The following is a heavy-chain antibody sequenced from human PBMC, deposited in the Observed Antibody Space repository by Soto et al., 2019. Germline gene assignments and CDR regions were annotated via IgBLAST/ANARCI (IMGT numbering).Heavy chain of an antibody. CDR2: ISFDGSNE. Sequence: QVQLVESGGGVVQPGRSLRLSCAVTGVTFSDYAMHWVRQAPGKGLEWVAVISFDGSNEYYADSVKGRFTISRDNIKNTLHLQMNSLRVEDTAVYYCAKARRGGCDYWGQGTLVTVSS. V-gene: IGHV3-30*18. D-gene: IGHD3-10*01. CDR3: AKARRGGCDY. CDR1: GVTFSDYA. J-gene: IGHJ4*02.